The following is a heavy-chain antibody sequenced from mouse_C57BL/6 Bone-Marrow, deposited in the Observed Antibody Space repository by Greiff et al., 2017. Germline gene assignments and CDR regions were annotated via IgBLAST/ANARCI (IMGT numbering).Heavy chain of an antibody. CDR3: ARYPSSRQLRQRDYAMDD. V-gene: IGHV7-3*01. CDR1: GFTFTDYY. Sequence: EVKLVQSGGGLVQPGGSLSLSCAASGFTFTDYYMSWVRQPPGKALEWLGFIRNKANGYTTEYSASVKGRFTISRDNSQSTLYLQMHALRAEDSATYYCARYPSSRQLRQRDYAMDDWGQGTSVTVSS. CDR2: IRNKANGYTT. J-gene: IGHJ4*01. D-gene: IGHD3-2*02.